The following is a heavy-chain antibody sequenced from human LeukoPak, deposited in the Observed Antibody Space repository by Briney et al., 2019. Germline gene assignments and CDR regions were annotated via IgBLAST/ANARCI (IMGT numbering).Heavy chain of an antibody. J-gene: IGHJ3*01. CDR2: IKSKTDGWTT. CDR1: GFTFSNAW. Sequence: GGSLRLSCAASGFTFSNAWMSWVRQAPGKGLEWVGRIKSKTDGWTTDYAAPVKGRLTISRDDSKNTLYLQMNSLKTEDTAVYYCTTDWPLLNPVGWGQGTMVTVSS. V-gene: IGHV3-15*01. CDR3: TTDWPLLNPVG.